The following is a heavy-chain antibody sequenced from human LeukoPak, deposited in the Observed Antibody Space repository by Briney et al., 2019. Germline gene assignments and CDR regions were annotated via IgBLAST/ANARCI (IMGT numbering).Heavy chain of an antibody. D-gene: IGHD6-13*01. CDR2: IPYDGSNK. CDR1: GFTFSGSG. V-gene: IGHV3-30*02. CDR3: AKGRASSSWTLED. Sequence: GGSLRLSYAASGFTFSGSGMHWVRQAPGKGLEWVAFIPYDGSNKYYTDSVKGRFTISRDNSKNTLDLQMNSLRAEDTSVYYCAKGRASSSWTLEDWGQGTLVTVSS. J-gene: IGHJ4*02.